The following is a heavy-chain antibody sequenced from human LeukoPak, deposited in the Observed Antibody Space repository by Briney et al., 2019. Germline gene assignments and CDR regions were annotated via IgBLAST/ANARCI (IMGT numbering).Heavy chain of an antibody. V-gene: IGHV4-39*07. CDR1: GGSISSSSYY. J-gene: IGHJ5*02. D-gene: IGHD3-3*01. CDR2: IYYSGST. CDR3: ARLYYDFWSGYYGNWFDP. Sequence: PSETLSLTCTVSGGSISSSSYYWGWIRQPPGKGLEWIGSIYYSGSTNYNPSPKSRVTISVDTSKNQFSLKLSSVTAADTAVYYCARLYYDFWSGYYGNWFDPWGQGTLVTVSS.